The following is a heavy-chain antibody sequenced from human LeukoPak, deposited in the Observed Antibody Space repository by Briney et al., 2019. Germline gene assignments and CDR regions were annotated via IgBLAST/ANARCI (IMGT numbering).Heavy chain of an antibody. D-gene: IGHD3-22*01. CDR2: INHSGST. J-gene: IGHJ4*02. Sequence: PSETLSLTCAVYGGSFSGYYWSWIRQPPGKGLEWIGEINHSGSTNYNPSLKSRVTISVDTSKNQYSLKLSSVTAADTAVYYCARRYYDSRTFDYWGQGTLVTVSS. CDR3: ARRYYDSRTFDY. V-gene: IGHV4-34*01. CDR1: GGSFSGYY.